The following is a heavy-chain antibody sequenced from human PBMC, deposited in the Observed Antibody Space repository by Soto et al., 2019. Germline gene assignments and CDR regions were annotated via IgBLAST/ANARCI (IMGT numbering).Heavy chain of an antibody. V-gene: IGHV1-69*08. CDR2: IIPILGIA. CDR1: GGTFSSYT. Sequence: QVQLVQSGAEVKKPGSSVKVSCKASGGTFSSYTISWVRQAPGQGLEWMGRIIPILGIANYAQKFQGRVTITADKSTSTAYMELSSLRSEDTAVYYCARDLDGTTIGYWGQGTLVTVSS. D-gene: IGHD1-1*01. J-gene: IGHJ4*02. CDR3: ARDLDGTTIGY.